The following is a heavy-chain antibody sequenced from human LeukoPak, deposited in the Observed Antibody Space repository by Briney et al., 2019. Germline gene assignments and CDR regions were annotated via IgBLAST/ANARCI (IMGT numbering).Heavy chain of an antibody. Sequence: GGSLRLSCAASGFTFSSYAMHWVRQAPGKGLEWVAVISYDGSNKYYADSVKGRFTISRDDSKNTLYLQMKNLRAEDTAVYYRAKDGAWLRFDDWGQGILVTVSS. V-gene: IGHV3-30*04. CDR1: GFTFSSYA. J-gene: IGHJ4*02. D-gene: IGHD5-12*01. CDR3: AKDGAWLRFDD. CDR2: ISYDGSNK.